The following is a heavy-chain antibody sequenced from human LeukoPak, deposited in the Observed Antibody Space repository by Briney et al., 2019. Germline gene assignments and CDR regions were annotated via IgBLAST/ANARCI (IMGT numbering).Heavy chain of an antibody. V-gene: IGHV4-34*01. CDR1: GGSFSGYY. Sequence: PSETLSLTCAVYGGSFSGYYWSWIRQPPGKGLEWIGEINHSGSTNYNPSLKSRVTISVDTSKNQFSLKLSSVTAADTAVYYCARGGDSSSWSVDHWGQGTLVTVSS. CDR3: ARGGDSSSWSVDH. J-gene: IGHJ4*02. D-gene: IGHD6-13*01. CDR2: INHSGST.